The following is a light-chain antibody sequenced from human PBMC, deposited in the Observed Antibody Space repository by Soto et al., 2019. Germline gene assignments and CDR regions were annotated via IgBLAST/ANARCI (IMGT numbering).Light chain of an antibody. V-gene: IGLV2-14*03. Sequence: QSALTQPASVSGSPGQSITIPFTGTNSVVGAYNFVSWYQHHPGKAPQLIIYDVNNRPPGVSDRFSGSKSGNTASLTISGLQAEDEADYYCSSYTTTATRLFGGGTKVTVL. J-gene: IGLJ2*01. CDR3: SSYTTTATRL. CDR2: DVN. CDR1: NSVVGAYNF.